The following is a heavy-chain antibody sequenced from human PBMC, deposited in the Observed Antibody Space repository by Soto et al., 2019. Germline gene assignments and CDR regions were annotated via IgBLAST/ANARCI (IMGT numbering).Heavy chain of an antibody. V-gene: IGHV3-23*01. CDR3: AKGEYCTNGVYYSPYYYYMDD. CDR1: GFTFSSYA. D-gene: IGHD2-8*01. J-gene: IGHJ6*03. Sequence: PGGSLRLSCAASGFTFSSYAMSWVRQAPGKGLEWVSTISGSGGSTYYADSVKGRFTISRDNSKNTLYLQMNSLRAEDTAVYYCAKGEYCTNGVYYSPYYYYMDDWGKGTTVTVAS. CDR2: ISGSGGST.